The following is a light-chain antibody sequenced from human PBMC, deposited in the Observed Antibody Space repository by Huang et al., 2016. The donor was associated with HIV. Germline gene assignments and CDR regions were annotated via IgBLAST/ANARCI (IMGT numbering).Light chain of an antibody. CDR2: GAF. V-gene: IGKV3-15*01. J-gene: IGKJ1*01. CDR3: QQYNDWRT. CDR1: QSVSRN. Sequence: EIVLTQSPATLSVSPGERATLSCRASQSVSRNLAWYQHKPGQTPRLLIYGAFTRATGIPARFSGSGCGTEFTLTISSLQSEDFAVYYCQQYNDWRTFGQGTKVEIK.